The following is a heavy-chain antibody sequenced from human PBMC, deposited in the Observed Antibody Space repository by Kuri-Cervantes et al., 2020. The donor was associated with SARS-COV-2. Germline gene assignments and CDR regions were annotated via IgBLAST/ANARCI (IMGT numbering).Heavy chain of an antibody. V-gene: IGHV1-18*04. CDR3: ARGPVIAVAAGFDY. D-gene: IGHD6-19*01. J-gene: IGHJ4*02. CDR1: GYTFTSYY. CDR2: ISAYNGNT. Sequence: ASVKVSCKASGYTFTSYYMHWVRQAPGQGLEWMGWISAYNGNTSYAQKLQGRVTMTTDTSTSTAYMELRSLRSDDTAVYYCARGPVIAVAAGFDYWGQGTLVTVSS.